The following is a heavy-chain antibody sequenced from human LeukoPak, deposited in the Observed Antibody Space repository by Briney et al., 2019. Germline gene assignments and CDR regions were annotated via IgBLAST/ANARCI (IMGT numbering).Heavy chain of an antibody. D-gene: IGHD2-15*01. J-gene: IGHJ4*02. CDR1: GFIFRSYA. V-gene: IGHV3-30-3*01. Sequence: GGSLRLSCAASGFIFRSYAMHWVRQAPGKGLEWVAAVSYDGSNEYYADSVKGRFTISRDNSKNTLYVQMNSLRAADTAVYYCARGGTLPVYWGQGTLVTVSS. CDR3: ARGGTLPVY. CDR2: VSYDGSNE.